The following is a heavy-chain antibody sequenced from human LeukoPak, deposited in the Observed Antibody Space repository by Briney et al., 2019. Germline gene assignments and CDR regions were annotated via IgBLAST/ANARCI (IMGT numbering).Heavy chain of an antibody. Sequence: SETLSLTCTVSGGSISSYYWSWIRQPPGKGLEWIGYIYYSGSTNYNPSLKSRVTISVDTSKNQFSLKLSSVTAADTAVYYCARGFYGSGSYLDMGDNWFDPWGQGTLVTVSS. V-gene: IGHV4-59*01. CDR2: IYYSGST. D-gene: IGHD3-10*01. CDR3: ARGFYGSGSYLDMGDNWFDP. CDR1: GGSISSYY. J-gene: IGHJ5*02.